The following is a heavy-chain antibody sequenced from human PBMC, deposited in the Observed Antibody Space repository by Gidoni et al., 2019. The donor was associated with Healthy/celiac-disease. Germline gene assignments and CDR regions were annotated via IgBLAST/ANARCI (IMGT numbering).Heavy chain of an antibody. CDR1: GFTFSSYS. CDR2: ISSCSSYL. D-gene: IGHD2-21*01. V-gene: IGHV3-21*01. J-gene: IGHJ2*01. Sequence: EVQLGESGGGLVKPGGSLRLSCAAHGFTFSSYSMTWVRQAPGKGLEWVSSISSCSSYLYYADSVKGRFTISRDNAKNSLYLQMNSLRAEDTAVYYCARVGDRGSYWYFDLWGRGTLVTVSS. CDR3: ARVGDRGSYWYFDL.